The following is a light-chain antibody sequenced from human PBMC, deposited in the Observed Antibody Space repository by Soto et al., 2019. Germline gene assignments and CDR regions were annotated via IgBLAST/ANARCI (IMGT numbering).Light chain of an antibody. Sequence: QSVLTQPASVSGSPGQSITVSCSGSSSGVATYNLLSWYQQHPGKAPKLIVFEVSKRPSGISTRFSGSKSGNTASLTISGLQPEDEAHYFCCSYAGLSTVVFGGGTQLTVL. CDR3: CSYAGLSTVV. V-gene: IGLV2-23*02. CDR2: EVS. CDR1: SSGVATYNL. J-gene: IGLJ2*01.